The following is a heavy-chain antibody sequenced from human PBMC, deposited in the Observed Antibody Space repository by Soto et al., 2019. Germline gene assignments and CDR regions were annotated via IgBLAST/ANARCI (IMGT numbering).Heavy chain of an antibody. CDR1: GFTFSSYG. J-gene: IGHJ4*02. V-gene: IGHV3-30*18. D-gene: IGHD3-10*01. CDR2: ISYDGSNK. CDR3: AKGFAFGEPFFDY. Sequence: HPGGSLRLSCAASGFTFSSYGMHWVRQAPGKGLEWVALISYDGSNKYYADSVKGRFTFSRDNSKNTLYLQMNSLRAEDTAVYYCAKGFAFGEPFFDYWGQGTLVTSPQ.